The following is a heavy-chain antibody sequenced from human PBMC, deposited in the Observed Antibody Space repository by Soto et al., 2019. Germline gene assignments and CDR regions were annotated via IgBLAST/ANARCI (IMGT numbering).Heavy chain of an antibody. Sequence: VASVKVSCKASGGTFSSYAISWVRQAPGQGLEWMGGIIPIFGTANYAQKFQGRVTITADESTSTAYMELSSLRSEDTAVYYCARIGEMATIGTQYFDYWGQGTLVTVSS. J-gene: IGHJ4*02. CDR2: IIPIFGTA. V-gene: IGHV1-69*13. CDR3: ARIGEMATIGTQYFDY. CDR1: GGTFSSYA. D-gene: IGHD1-1*01.